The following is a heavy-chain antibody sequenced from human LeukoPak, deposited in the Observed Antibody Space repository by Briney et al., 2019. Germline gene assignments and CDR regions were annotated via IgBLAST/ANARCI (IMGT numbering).Heavy chain of an antibody. CDR1: GFTFSSYA. Sequence: PGGSLRLSCAASGFTFSSYAMHWVRQAPGKGLEWVAVISYDGSNKYYADSVKGRFTISRDNSKNTLYLQMNSLRAEDTAVYYCARDGLGTTVTTWFDYWGQGTLVTVSS. V-gene: IGHV3-30*04. D-gene: IGHD4-17*01. CDR2: ISYDGSNK. J-gene: IGHJ4*02. CDR3: ARDGLGTTVTTWFDY.